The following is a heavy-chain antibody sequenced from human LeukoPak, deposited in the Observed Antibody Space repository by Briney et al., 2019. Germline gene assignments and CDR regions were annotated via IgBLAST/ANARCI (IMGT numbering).Heavy chain of an antibody. J-gene: IGHJ4*02. CDR1: GGSFSGYY. CDR2: IYYSGST. CDR3: ARRSIAVAGQGPSSFDY. Sequence: SETLSLTCAVYGGSFSGYYWSWIRQPPGKGLEWIGSIYYSGSTYYNPSLKSRVTISVDTSKNQFSLKLSSVTAADTAVYYCARRSIAVAGQGPSSFDYWGQGTLVTVSS. D-gene: IGHD6-19*01. V-gene: IGHV4-34*01.